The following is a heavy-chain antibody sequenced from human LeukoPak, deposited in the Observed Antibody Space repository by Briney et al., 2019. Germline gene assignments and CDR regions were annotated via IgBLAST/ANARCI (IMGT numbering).Heavy chain of an antibody. D-gene: IGHD3-3*01. CDR2: INHSGST. CDR3: ARAGSITIFGVVSRWFDP. V-gene: IGHV4-34*01. Sequence: SETLSLTCAVYGGSFSGYYWSWIRQSPGRGLEWIAEINHSGSTIYNPSLKSRVTISLDTSKNQFSLKLSSVTAADTAAYYCARAGSITIFGVVSRWFDPWGQGTLVTVPS. J-gene: IGHJ5*02. CDR1: GGSFSGYY.